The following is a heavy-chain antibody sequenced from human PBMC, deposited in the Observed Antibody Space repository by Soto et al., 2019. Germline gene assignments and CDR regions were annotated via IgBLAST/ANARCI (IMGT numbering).Heavy chain of an antibody. Sequence: QVQLVQSGAEVKKPGASVKVSCKTSGYTFTDYYIHWVRQAPGQGLEWIGWINANNGFTDYAQKFQDRFTMTRDTSINTGYMEVNSLRSDDTALYFCARDHRTGSYSVWGQGTLVTVSS. CDR3: ARDHRTGSYSV. V-gene: IGHV1-2*02. J-gene: IGHJ4*02. D-gene: IGHD1-26*01. CDR2: INANNGFT. CDR1: GYTFTDYY.